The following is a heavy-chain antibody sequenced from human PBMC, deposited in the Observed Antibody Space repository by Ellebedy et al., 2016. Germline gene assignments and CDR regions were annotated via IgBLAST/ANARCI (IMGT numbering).Heavy chain of an antibody. J-gene: IGHJ6*02. V-gene: IGHV3-7*04. Sequence: GGSLRLXXAASGFTFSSYWMSWVRQAPGKGLEWVANIKQDGSEKYYVDSVKGRFTISRDNAKNSLYLQMNSLRAEDTAVYYCARDSGSGSYYRFHYYYGMDVWGQGTTVTVSS. CDR1: GFTFSSYW. CDR3: ARDSGSGSYYRFHYYYGMDV. CDR2: IKQDGSEK. D-gene: IGHD3-10*01.